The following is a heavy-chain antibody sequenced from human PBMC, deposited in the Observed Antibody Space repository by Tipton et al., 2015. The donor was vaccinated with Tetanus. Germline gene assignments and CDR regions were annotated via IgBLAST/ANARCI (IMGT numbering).Heavy chain of an antibody. Sequence: SLRLSCAASGFTFSSYWMSWVRQAPGKGLEWVANIKQDGSEKNYVDSVKGRFTISRDNAKNSPYLQMNSLRAENTAVYYCARDYRGVFDYWGQGTLVTVSS. J-gene: IGHJ4*02. V-gene: IGHV3-7*01. D-gene: IGHD3-10*01. CDR3: ARDYRGVFDY. CDR1: GFTFSSYW. CDR2: IKQDGSEK.